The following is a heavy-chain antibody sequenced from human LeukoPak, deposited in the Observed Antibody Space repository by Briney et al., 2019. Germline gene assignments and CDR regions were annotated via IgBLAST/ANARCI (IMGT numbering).Heavy chain of an antibody. CDR3: AKDFPSNYFDSRGYWRY. J-gene: IGHJ4*02. CDR2: ISDSGDRT. V-gene: IGHV3-23*01. D-gene: IGHD3-22*01. Sequence: GGSLRLSCAASGFPFSAYALNWVRQAPGKGLEWVAAISDSGDRTFYADPVRGRFTISRDNSKNTLYLQMRVLRVDDTAVYYCAKDFPSNYFDSRGYWRYWGQGTLVTVSS. CDR1: GFPFSAYA.